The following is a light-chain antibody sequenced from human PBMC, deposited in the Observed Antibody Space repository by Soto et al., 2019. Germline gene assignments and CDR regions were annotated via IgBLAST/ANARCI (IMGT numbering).Light chain of an antibody. V-gene: IGKV1-5*01. J-gene: IGKJ4*01. CDR1: QTISVS. CDR2: DAS. CDR3: QQYDNLLALT. Sequence: IQMTQSPSTLSASVGDTVTITCRASQTISVSLAWYRQKPGKAPNLLIYDASTLQEGVPSRFSGSGSGTEFTLTVTRLQPDDVATYYCQQYDNLLALTFGGGTKVQIK.